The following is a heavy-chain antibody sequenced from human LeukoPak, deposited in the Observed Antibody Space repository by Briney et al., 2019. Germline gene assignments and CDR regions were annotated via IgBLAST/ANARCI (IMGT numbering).Heavy chain of an antibody. CDR1: GFTFSSYS. CDR2: INTDGSRT. V-gene: IGHV3-74*01. D-gene: IGHD3-22*01. CDR3: ARETSGYYYKSYFDY. Sequence: GGSLRLSCAASGFTFSSYSMNWVRQAPGKGLEWVSRINTDGSRTNYADSVKGRFTISRDNAKNTLYLQMSSLRAEDTAVYYCARETSGYYYKSYFDYWGQGTLVTVSS. J-gene: IGHJ4*02.